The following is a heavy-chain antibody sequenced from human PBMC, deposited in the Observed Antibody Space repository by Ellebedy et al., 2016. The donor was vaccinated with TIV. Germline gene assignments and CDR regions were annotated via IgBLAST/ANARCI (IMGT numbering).Heavy chain of an antibody. J-gene: IGHJ4*02. CDR2: MLYDGSDE. CDR3: AKDLGRWLQYFDY. CDR1: GFTFSTYG. V-gene: IGHV3-30*18. D-gene: IGHD5-24*01. Sequence: EGSLRLSCTASGFTFSTYGVHWVRQAPGKGLEWVAGMLYDGSDEYYADSVKGRFTISRDNSKNTLYLQMNSLRAEDTAVYYCAKDLGRWLQYFDYWGQGILVTVSS.